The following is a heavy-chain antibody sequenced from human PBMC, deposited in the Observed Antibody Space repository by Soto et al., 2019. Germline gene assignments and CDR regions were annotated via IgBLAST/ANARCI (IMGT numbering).Heavy chain of an antibody. D-gene: IGHD1-26*01. Sequence: SETLSLTCTVPGGSISSYYWSWIRQPPGKGLEWIGYIYYSGSTNYNPSLKSRVTISVDTSKNQFSLKLSSVTAADTAVYYCARMSGGYYIGYGMDVWGQGTTVTVSS. CDR2: IYYSGST. V-gene: IGHV4-59*01. CDR3: ARMSGGYYIGYGMDV. CDR1: GGSISSYY. J-gene: IGHJ6*02.